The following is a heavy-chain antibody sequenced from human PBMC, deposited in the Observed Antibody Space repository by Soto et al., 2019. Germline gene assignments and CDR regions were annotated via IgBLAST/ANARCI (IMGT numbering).Heavy chain of an antibody. CDR2: IYSGGST. Sequence: EVQLVESGGGLSQPGGSLRLSCAASGFTVSSNYMSWVRQAPGKGLEWVSVIYSGGSTYYADSVKGRFTISRDNSKNTLYLQMNSLRAEDTAVYYCAREVVTAGDGMDVWGQGTTVTVSS. CDR3: AREVVTAGDGMDV. CDR1: GFTVSSNY. V-gene: IGHV3-53*01. J-gene: IGHJ6*02. D-gene: IGHD5-18*01.